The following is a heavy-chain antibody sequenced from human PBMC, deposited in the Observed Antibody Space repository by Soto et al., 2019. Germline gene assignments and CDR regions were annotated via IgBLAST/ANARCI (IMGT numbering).Heavy chain of an antibody. CDR2: INPSGGST. D-gene: IGHD1-26*01. CDR3: ARAGREGATPYYYYGMDV. V-gene: IGHV1-46*01. CDR1: GYTFTSYY. Sequence: ASVKVSCKASGYTFTSYYMHWVRQAPGQGLEWMGIINPSGGSTSYAQKFQGRVTMTRDTSTSTVYMELSSLRSEDTAVYYCARAGREGATPYYYYGMDVWGQGTTVTVSS. J-gene: IGHJ6*02.